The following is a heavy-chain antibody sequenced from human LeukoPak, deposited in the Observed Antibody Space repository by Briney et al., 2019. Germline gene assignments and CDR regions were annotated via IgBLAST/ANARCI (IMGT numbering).Heavy chain of an antibody. V-gene: IGHV4-59*11. CDR1: GDSISSHY. CDR3: ARENLDVRPRGFDP. D-gene: IGHD1-1*01. CDR2: IYYSGTT. J-gene: IGHJ5*02. Sequence: SETLSLTCTVSGDSISSHYWSWIRQPPGKGLEGIGYIYYSGTTNYNPSFKSRVAISVDTSKNQISLEVNSVTAADTAVYYCARENLDVRPRGFDPWGQGTLVTVSS.